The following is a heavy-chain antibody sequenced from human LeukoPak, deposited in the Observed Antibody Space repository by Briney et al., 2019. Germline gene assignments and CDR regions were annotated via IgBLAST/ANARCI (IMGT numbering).Heavy chain of an antibody. V-gene: IGHV3-66*01. CDR1: GFSFSNSN. CDR3: ASTVLWFGELSQGYYFDY. J-gene: IGHJ4*02. CDR2: IYSGGST. D-gene: IGHD3-10*01. Sequence: PGGSLRLSCTASGFSFSNSNMSWVRQAPGKGLEWVSVIYSGGSTYYADSVKGRFTISRDNSKNTLYLQMNSLRAEDTAVYYCASTVLWFGELSQGYYFDYWGQGTLVTVSS.